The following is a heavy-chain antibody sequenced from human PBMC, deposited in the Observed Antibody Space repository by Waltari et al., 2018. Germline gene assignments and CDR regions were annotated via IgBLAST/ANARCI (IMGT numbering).Heavy chain of an antibody. CDR2: IYSGGST. J-gene: IGHJ5*02. V-gene: IGHV3-23*03. Sequence: EVQLLESGGGLVQPGGSLRLSCAASGFTFSSYAMSWVRQAPGKGLEWVSVIYSGGSTYYADSVKGRFTISRDNSKNTLYLQMNSLRSEDTAVYYCARSYGGPGWFDPWGQGTLVTVSS. D-gene: IGHD1-26*01. CDR1: GFTFSSYA. CDR3: ARSYGGPGWFDP.